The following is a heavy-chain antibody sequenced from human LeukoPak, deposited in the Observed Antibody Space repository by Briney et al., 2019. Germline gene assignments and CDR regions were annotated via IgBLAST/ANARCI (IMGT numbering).Heavy chain of an antibody. CDR3: ARVLENEAAAFDY. J-gene: IGHJ4*02. V-gene: IGHV4-59*01. D-gene: IGHD2-2*01. CDR1: GGSISSYY. Sequence: SETLSLTCTVSGGSISSYYWSWIRQPPGKGLEWIGYIYYSGSTNYNPSLKSRVTISVDTSKNQFSLKLSSVTAADTAVYYCARVLENEAAAFDYWGQGTLLTVSS. CDR2: IYYSGST.